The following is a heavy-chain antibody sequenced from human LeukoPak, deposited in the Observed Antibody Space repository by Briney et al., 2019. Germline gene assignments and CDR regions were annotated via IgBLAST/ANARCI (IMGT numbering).Heavy chain of an antibody. D-gene: IGHD3-10*01. J-gene: IGHJ4*02. V-gene: IGHV1-18*01. CDR3: ARGENSEYYGSGSYLFDY. Sequence: GASVKVSCKASGYTFTSYGISWVRQAPGQGLEWMGWISAYNGSTNYAQKLQGRVTMTTDTSTSTAYMELRSLRSDDTAVYYCARGENSEYYGSGSYLFDYWGQGTLVTVSS. CDR1: GYTFTSYG. CDR2: ISAYNGST.